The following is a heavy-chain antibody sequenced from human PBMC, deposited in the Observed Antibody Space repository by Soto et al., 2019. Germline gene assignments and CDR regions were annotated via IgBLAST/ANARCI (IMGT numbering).Heavy chain of an antibody. Sequence: QVQLVESGGGVVQPGRSLRLSCAASGFTFSSYGMHWVRQAPGKGLEWVAVISYDGSNKYYADSVKGRFTISRDNSKNTLYLQMNSLRGEDTAVYYCAKPARVVGPAAVDYWGQGTLVTVSS. CDR3: AKPARVVGPAAVDY. CDR1: GFTFSSYG. CDR2: ISYDGSNK. V-gene: IGHV3-30*18. D-gene: IGHD2-2*01. J-gene: IGHJ4*02.